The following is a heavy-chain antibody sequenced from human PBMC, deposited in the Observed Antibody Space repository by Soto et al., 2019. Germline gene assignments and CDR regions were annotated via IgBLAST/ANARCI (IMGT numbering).Heavy chain of an antibody. Sequence: SETLSLSCAVSGGSISSSNWWSWVRQPPGKGLEWIGEMYHSGSTNHNPSLKSRVTISVDTSKNQFSLKLGSVTAADTAVYFCERHSIWLLLSDYWGQGTLVTVSS. V-gene: IGHV4-4*02. D-gene: IGHD3-22*01. J-gene: IGHJ4*02. CDR3: ERHSIWLLLSDY. CDR2: MYHSGST. CDR1: GGSISSSNW.